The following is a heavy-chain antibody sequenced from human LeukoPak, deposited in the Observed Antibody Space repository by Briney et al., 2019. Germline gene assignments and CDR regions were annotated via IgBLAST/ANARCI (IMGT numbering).Heavy chain of an antibody. CDR2: ISSRGSSI. D-gene: IGHD1-26*01. CDR1: EFTFSSYE. CDR3: ARDSGSYRGFDY. J-gene: IGHJ4*02. Sequence: GGSLRLSCAASEFTFSSYEMNWVRQAPGKGLEWISFISSRGSSIYYADSVKGRFTISRDNAKNSLYLQMNSPRAEDTAVYYCARDSGSYRGFDYWGQGTLVTVSS. V-gene: IGHV3-48*03.